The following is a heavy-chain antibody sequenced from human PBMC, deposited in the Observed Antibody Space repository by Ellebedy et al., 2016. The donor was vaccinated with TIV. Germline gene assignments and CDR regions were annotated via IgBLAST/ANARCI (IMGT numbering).Heavy chain of an antibody. V-gene: IGHV1-18*04. D-gene: IGHD3-10*02. J-gene: IGHJ4*02. CDR1: GYTFTNYG. Sequence: AASVKVSCKPSGYTFTNYGISWVRQAPGQGLEWMGWFSTDNGNTNYAQKFLGRLTLSTDTSTSTVYMELKSLTSDDTAVYYCVRDLFGDYYLFWGQGTLVTVSS. CDR3: VRDLFGDYYLF. CDR2: FSTDNGNT.